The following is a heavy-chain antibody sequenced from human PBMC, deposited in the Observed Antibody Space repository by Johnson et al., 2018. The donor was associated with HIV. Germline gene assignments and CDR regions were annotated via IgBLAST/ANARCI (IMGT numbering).Heavy chain of an antibody. J-gene: IGHJ3*02. CDR1: GLIFSRSW. D-gene: IGHD6-19*01. V-gene: IGHV3-43*02. CDR3: AKGGLGHTDAFDI. CDR2: ISWDGGST. Sequence: VQLVESGGGLVQPGGSLRLSCAASGLIFSRSWMHWVRQAPGKGLVWVSLISWDGGSTYYGDSLKGRFTISRDNSKNSLYLQMNSLRSEDTALYYCAKGGLGHTDAFDIWGQGTMVTVSS.